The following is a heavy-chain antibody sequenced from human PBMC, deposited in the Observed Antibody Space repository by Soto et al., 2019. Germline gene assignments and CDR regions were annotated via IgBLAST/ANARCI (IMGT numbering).Heavy chain of an antibody. J-gene: IGHJ4*02. CDR2: IYYSGST. Sequence: SETLSLTCTVSGGSISSYYWSWIRQPPGKGLEWIGYIYYSGSTNYNPSLKSRVTISVDTSKNQFSLKLSSVTAADTAVYYCAAQPDTIAVAGTLDYWGQGTLVTVSS. CDR3: AAQPDTIAVAGTLDY. CDR1: GGSISSYY. V-gene: IGHV4-59*01. D-gene: IGHD6-19*01.